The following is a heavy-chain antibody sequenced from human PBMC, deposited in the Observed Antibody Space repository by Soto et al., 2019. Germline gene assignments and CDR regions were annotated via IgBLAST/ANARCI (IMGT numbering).Heavy chain of an antibody. J-gene: IGHJ4*02. D-gene: IGHD3-10*01. Sequence: QVQLQESGPGLVKPSQTLSLTCTVSGGSISSGGYYWSWIRQHPGKGLEWIGYIYYSGSTYYNPSLHSRVTISVDTSRNQFSLKLSSVTAADSAGYYCASLVRGVIPYYFDYWGQGTLVTVSS. CDR2: IYYSGST. CDR1: GGSISSGGYY. CDR3: ASLVRGVIPYYFDY. V-gene: IGHV4-31*03.